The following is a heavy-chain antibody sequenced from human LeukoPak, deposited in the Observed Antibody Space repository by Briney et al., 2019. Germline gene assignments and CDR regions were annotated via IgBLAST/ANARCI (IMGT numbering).Heavy chain of an antibody. CDR2: ISYDGSNK. Sequence: PGRSLRLSCAASGFTFCSYAMHWVRQAPGKGLEWVAVISYDGSNKYYADSVKGRFTISRDNSKNTLYLQMNSLRAEDTAVYYCARDSVSSWRYYYYYYGMDVWGQGTTVTVSS. CDR3: ARDSVSSWRYYYYYYGMDV. V-gene: IGHV3-30-3*01. D-gene: IGHD6-13*01. J-gene: IGHJ6*02. CDR1: GFTFCSYA.